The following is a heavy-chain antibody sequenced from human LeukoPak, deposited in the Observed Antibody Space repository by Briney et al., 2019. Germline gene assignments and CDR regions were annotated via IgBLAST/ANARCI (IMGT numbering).Heavy chain of an antibody. D-gene: IGHD2-2*01. CDR1: GGTFSSYA. CDR3: ARDRGRSTTSRGYYYYYYMDV. CDR2: IIPIFGTA. J-gene: IGHJ6*03. Sequence: ASVKVSCKASGGTFSSYAISWVRQAPGQGLEWMGGIIPIFGTANYAQKFQGRVTITADESTSTAYMELSSLRSEDTAVYYCARDRGRSTTSRGYYYYYYMDVWGKGTTVTVSS. V-gene: IGHV1-69*13.